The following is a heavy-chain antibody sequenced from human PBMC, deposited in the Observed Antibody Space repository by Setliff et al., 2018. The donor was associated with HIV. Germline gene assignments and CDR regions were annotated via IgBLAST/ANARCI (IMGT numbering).Heavy chain of an antibody. CDR3: ARGRKKTLAVSGTRYFDF. V-gene: IGHV4-34*01. CDR2: VTHSGTT. J-gene: IGHJ4*02. Sequence: SETLSLTCAVYGGSFSGFYWTFIRQSPGKGLEWIGEVTHSGTTTYDPSLKSRITISVYTSKNQFSLKLTSVTAADMGVYYCARGRKKTLAVSGTRYFDFWGQGTLVTVSS. D-gene: IGHD6-19*01. CDR1: GGSFSGFY.